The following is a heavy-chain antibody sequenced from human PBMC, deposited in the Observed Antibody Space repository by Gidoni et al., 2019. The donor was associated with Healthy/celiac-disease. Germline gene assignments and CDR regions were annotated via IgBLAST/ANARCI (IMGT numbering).Heavy chain of an antibody. V-gene: IGHV1-69*06. CDR1: GGTFSSYA. J-gene: IGHJ6*02. Sequence: QVQLVQSGAEVKKPGSSVKVSCKASGGTFSSYAISWVRQAPGQGLEWMGGIIPIFGTANYAQKFQGRVTITADKSTSTAYMELSSLRSEDTAVYYCARDGGDRGVYYYYGMDVWGQGTTVTVSS. CDR3: ARDGGDRGVYYYYGMDV. D-gene: IGHD3-10*01. CDR2: IIPIFGTA.